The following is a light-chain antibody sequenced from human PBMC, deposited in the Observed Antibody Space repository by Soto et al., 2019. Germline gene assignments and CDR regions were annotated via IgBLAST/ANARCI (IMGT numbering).Light chain of an antibody. Sequence: EIVMTQSPATLSVSPGGRATLSCRASKSISGALPWYQQKPGQAPRLLIHGSSTRPTGVPARFSGSGSGTDFTLTISSLQSEDFAVYYCQQYHNWPWTFGQGTKVDNK. CDR2: GSS. CDR3: QQYHNWPWT. V-gene: IGKV3-15*01. CDR1: KSISGA. J-gene: IGKJ1*01.